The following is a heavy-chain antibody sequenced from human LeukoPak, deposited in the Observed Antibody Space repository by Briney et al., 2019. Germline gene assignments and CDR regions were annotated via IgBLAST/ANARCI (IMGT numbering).Heavy chain of an antibody. Sequence: PGRCLRLSCAASGFTFSSYGMGWVRQLQGKGREWGAVILYDGSNKYYADSVKGRITISRDNSKNTLYLQMNSLRAEDTAVYYCAKDQARWLQPDYWGQGTMVTVSS. CDR2: ILYDGSNK. CDR3: AKDQARWLQPDY. V-gene: IGHV3-30*18. J-gene: IGHJ4*02. CDR1: GFTFSSYG. D-gene: IGHD5-24*01.